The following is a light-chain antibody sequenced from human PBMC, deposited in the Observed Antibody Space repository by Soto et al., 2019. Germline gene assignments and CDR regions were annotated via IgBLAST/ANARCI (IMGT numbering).Light chain of an antibody. J-gene: IGKJ1*01. Sequence: ETVLTQSPGTLSLSPGERATLSCRASQSVAISYLAWYQQKPGQAPRLLIYGASSRATGIPDRFSGSGSGTDFTLTISRLEPEDFAVYYCQHSGDFRWTFGQGTKVDNK. CDR3: QHSGDFRWT. CDR2: GAS. CDR1: QSVAISY. V-gene: IGKV3-20*01.